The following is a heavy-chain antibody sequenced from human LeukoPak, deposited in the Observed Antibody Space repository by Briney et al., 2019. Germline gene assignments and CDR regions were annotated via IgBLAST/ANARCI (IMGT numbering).Heavy chain of an antibody. J-gene: IGHJ2*01. V-gene: IGHV3-11*04. CDR3: ASSYYYGSGSYVPGYFDL. Sequence: PGGSLRLSCAASGFTFSDYYMSWIRQAPGKGLEWVSYISGSGSTIYYADSVKGRFTISRDNAKNSLYLQMNSLRAEDTAEYYCASSYYYGSGSYVPGYFDLWGRGTLVTVSS. CDR1: GFTFSDYY. CDR2: ISGSGSTI. D-gene: IGHD3-10*01.